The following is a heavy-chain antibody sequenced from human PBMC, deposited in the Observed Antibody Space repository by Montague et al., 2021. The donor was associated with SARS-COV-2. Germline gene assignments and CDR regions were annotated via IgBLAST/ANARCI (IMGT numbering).Heavy chain of an antibody. J-gene: IGHJ6*02. D-gene: IGHD3-10*01. V-gene: IGHV4-61*01. CDR1: DSSFSSGNSN. CDR2: IYYSGSA. CDR3: AKNTISALDYYYYGMSV. Sequence: SETRSLTCTVSDSSFSSGNSNWNWIRQPPGKGLEWIGYIYYSGSANYNPSLKSRVSISMDTSKNQFSLRLISVTAADTAVYYCAKNTISALDYYYYGMSVWGQGATVTVSS.